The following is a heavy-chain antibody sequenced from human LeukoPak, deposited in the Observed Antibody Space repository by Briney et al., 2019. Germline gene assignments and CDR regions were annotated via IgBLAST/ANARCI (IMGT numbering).Heavy chain of an antibody. Sequence: GESLKISCKGSGYSFTSYWIGWVRQMPGKGLEWMGIIYPGDSDTRYSPSFQGQVTISADKSISTAYLQWSSLKASDTAMYYLSRQLPGGGNSSKSDNYYYYGMDVWGQGTTVTVSS. CDR1: GYSFTSYW. CDR2: IYPGDSDT. CDR3: SRQLPGGGNSSKSDNYYYYGMDV. V-gene: IGHV5-51*01. J-gene: IGHJ6*02. D-gene: IGHD6-13*01.